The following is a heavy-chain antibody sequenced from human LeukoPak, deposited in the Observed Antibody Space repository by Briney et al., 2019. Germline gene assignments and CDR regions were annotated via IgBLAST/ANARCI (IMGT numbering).Heavy chain of an antibody. V-gene: IGHV1-24*01. J-gene: IGHJ3*02. Sequence: ASVKVSCKVSGYALTELSMGWVRHAPAQGIGWMGGFDPEDVETIYAQKFQRRVTINEHTSTDTAYMELSSLRSEDTAVYYCATCKDYGDSIRGTNHAFDIWGQGTKVSVCS. CDR2: FDPEDVET. CDR1: GYALTELS. D-gene: IGHD4-17*01. CDR3: ATCKDYGDSIRGTNHAFDI.